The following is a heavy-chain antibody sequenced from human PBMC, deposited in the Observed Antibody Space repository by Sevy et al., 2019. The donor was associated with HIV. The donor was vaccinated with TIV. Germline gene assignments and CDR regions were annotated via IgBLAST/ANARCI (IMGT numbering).Heavy chain of an antibody. CDR1: GGSISSYY. Sequence: SETLSLTCAVSGGSISSYYWSWIRQPPGKGLEWIGYIYYSGSTNYNPSLKSRVTISVDTSKNQFSLKLSSVTAADTAVYYCASADYGDYFYSDYWGQGTLVTVSS. CDR3: ASADYGDYFYSDY. V-gene: IGHV4-59*01. CDR2: IYYSGST. J-gene: IGHJ4*02. D-gene: IGHD4-17*01.